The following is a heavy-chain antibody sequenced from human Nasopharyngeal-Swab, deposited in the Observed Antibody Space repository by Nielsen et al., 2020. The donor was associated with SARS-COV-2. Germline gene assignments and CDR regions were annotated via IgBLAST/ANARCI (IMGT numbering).Heavy chain of an antibody. D-gene: IGHD7-27*01. Sequence: GESLKISCAASEFTFRTYAMSWVRQAQGKGLEWVSAIGGVGSPTFYADSVKGRFTISRDNSKNMLFLQMNSLTADDTAVYYCAKHSPHSPPGDRVFDYWGRGTLVTVSS. CDR2: IGGVGSPT. V-gene: IGHV3-23*01. CDR1: EFTFRTYA. CDR3: AKHSPHSPPGDRVFDY. J-gene: IGHJ4*02.